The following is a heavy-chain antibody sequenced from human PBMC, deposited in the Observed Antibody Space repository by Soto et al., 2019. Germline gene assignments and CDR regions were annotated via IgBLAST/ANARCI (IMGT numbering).Heavy chain of an antibody. J-gene: IGHJ5*02. CDR2: IYHRGNT. Sequence: SETLSLTCTVSGVSIGSGDYSWSWIRQPPGKGLEWLGYIYHRGNTYYNPSLESRLTMSADRSKNQLSLSLRSVTAADTAMYYCVSSKYNMVASPKWFDPWGQGILVTVSS. CDR1: GVSIGSGDYS. V-gene: IGHV4-30-2*01. CDR3: VSSKYNMVASPKWFDP. D-gene: IGHD1-20*01.